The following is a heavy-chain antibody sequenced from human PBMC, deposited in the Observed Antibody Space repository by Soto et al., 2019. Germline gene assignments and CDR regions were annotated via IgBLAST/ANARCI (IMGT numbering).Heavy chain of an antibody. D-gene: IGHD2-21*02. CDR3: ARGRRIVVVTAIPGKYYFDY. Sequence: PSETLSLTCAVYGGSFSGYYWSWIRQPPGKGLEWIGEINHSGSTNYNPSLKSRVTISVDTSKNQFSLKLSSVTAADTAVYYCARGRRIVVVTAIPGKYYFDYWGQGTLVT. CDR1: GGSFSGYY. CDR2: INHSGST. J-gene: IGHJ4*02. V-gene: IGHV4-34*01.